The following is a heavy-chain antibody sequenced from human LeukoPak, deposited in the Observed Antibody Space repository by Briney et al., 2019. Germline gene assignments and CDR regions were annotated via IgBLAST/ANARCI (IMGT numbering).Heavy chain of an antibody. CDR1: GFTFGTHA. Sequence: GGSLRLFCAASGFTFGTHAMTWVRHAPGKGLEWVSGMSGSGDTSYYADSVKGRFTISRDNSKNTLFLQMNSLRAEDTAVYYCAKLAGIRGWFVYYFDYWGQGTLVTVS. V-gene: IGHV3-23*01. CDR2: MSGSGDTS. J-gene: IGHJ4*02. CDR3: AKLAGIRGWFVYYFDY. D-gene: IGHD6-19*01.